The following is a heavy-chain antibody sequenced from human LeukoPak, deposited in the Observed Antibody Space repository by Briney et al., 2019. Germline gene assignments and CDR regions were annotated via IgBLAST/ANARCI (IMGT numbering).Heavy chain of an antibody. Sequence: GGSLRLSCAASGFTFSNYAMNWVRQAPGKGLEWVSGISGSGGSTYYADSVKGRFTISRDNAKNSLFLQMNSLRAEDTAVYYCAKALTSGCDWFDPWGQGTLATVSS. CDR2: ISGSGGST. J-gene: IGHJ5*02. CDR3: AKALTSGCDWFDP. D-gene: IGHD6-19*01. V-gene: IGHV3-23*01. CDR1: GFTFSNYA.